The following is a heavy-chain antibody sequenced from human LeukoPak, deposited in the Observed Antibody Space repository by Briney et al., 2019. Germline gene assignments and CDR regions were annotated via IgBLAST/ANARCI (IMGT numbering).Heavy chain of an antibody. D-gene: IGHD3-16*01. CDR1: GGSISSSSYY. V-gene: IGHV4-39*01. Sequence: PSETLSLTCTVSGGSISSSSYYWGWIRHPPGKGLEWIGSIYYSGSTYYNPSLKSRVTISVDTSKNQFSLKLSSVTAADTAVYYCARQGPEGAYFDYWGQGTLVTVSS. CDR3: ARQGPEGAYFDY. CDR2: IYYSGST. J-gene: IGHJ4*02.